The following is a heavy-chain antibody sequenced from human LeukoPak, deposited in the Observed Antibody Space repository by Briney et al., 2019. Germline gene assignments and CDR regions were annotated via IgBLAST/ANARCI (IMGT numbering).Heavy chain of an antibody. CDR3: VRDSGRAAANR. CDR2: INPNSGGT. J-gene: IGHJ4*02. CDR1: GYIFTGYY. Sequence: ASVKVSCKASGYIFTGYYIHWVRLAPGQGLEWMGRINPNSGGTDFAQKFQGRVTLTRDTSITTAYMDLSKLTSDDTAVYYCVRDSGRAAANRWGQGTLVTASS. D-gene: IGHD6-13*01. V-gene: IGHV1-2*06.